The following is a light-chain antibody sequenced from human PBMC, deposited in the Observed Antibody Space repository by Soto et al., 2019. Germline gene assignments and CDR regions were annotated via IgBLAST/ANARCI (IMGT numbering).Light chain of an antibody. CDR2: DDS. V-gene: IGLV3-21*02. CDR1: NIERKT. J-gene: IGLJ2*01. CDR3: QVWDSSTEHVV. Sequence: SYELTQPPSRSVAKGHTARITCGGTNIERKTVNWYQQKPGQAPVLVVYDDSDRPSWIPERFSGSNSGNTATLTISRVEAGDEVDYYCQVWDSSTEHVVFGGGTKVTVL.